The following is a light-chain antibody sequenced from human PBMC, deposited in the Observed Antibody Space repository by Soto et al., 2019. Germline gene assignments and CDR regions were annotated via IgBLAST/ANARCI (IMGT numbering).Light chain of an antibody. CDR1: SSDVGVYNY. CDR3: SSYTSSSTVV. V-gene: IGLV2-14*01. J-gene: IGLJ3*02. CDR2: EVS. Sequence: QSALTQPASVSGSPGQSITISCTGTSSDVGVYNYVSWYQQHPGKAPKLMIYEVSNRPSGVSNRFSGSKSANTASLTISGLQAEDEADYYCSSYTSSSTVVFGGGTKLTVL.